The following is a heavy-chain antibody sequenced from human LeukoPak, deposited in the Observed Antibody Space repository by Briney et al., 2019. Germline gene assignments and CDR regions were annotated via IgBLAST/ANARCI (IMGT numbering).Heavy chain of an antibody. V-gene: IGHV3-48*04. CDR3: ASFVYGSGYYFDY. CDR1: GFTFSAHG. D-gene: IGHD3-10*01. J-gene: IGHJ4*02. Sequence: QPGGSLSLSCAASGFTFSAHGMAWVRQAPGKGLEWVSYITGSSSTIYYADSVKGRFTISRDNAKNSLYLQMNSLRAEDTAVYYCASFVYGSGYYFDYWGQGTLVTVSS. CDR2: ITGSSSTI.